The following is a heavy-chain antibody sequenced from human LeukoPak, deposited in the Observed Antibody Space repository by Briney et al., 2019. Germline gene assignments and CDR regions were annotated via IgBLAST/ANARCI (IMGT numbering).Heavy chain of an antibody. Sequence: ASVKVSCKASGFTFTDYYLHWVRQAPGHGLEWMGWINPFNDARKYAQKFQGRVTMTRDTSISTAFMEVKTLTSDDTAVYFCARTPIGDRAYYFDFWGQGSLVTVSS. CDR2: INPFNDAR. CDR3: ARTPIGDRAYYFDF. J-gene: IGHJ4*02. V-gene: IGHV1-2*02. D-gene: IGHD4-17*01. CDR1: GFTFTDYY.